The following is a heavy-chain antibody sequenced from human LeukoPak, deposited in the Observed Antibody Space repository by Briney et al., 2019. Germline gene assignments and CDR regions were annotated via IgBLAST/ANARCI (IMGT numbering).Heavy chain of an antibody. Sequence: SVKVSCKASGGTFSSYAISWVRQAPGQGLEWMGGIIPIFGTADYAQKFQGRVTITADESTSTAYMELSSLRSEDTAVYYCARVPNYCSSTSCFYNWFDPWGQGTLVTVSS. CDR1: GGTFSSYA. CDR2: IIPIFGTA. D-gene: IGHD2-2*01. CDR3: ARVPNYCSSTSCFYNWFDP. J-gene: IGHJ5*02. V-gene: IGHV1-69*13.